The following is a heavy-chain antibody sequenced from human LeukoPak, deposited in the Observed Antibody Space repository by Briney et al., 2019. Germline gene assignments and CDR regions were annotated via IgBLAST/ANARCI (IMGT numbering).Heavy chain of an antibody. V-gene: IGHV1-2*02. Sequence: ASVKVSCKASGGTFSINAITWVRQAPGQGLEWMGWINPNSGGTNYAQKFQGRVTMTRDTSISTAYMELSRLRSDDTAVYYCATTDIVVVVAATRTRNNWFDPWGQGTLVTVSS. CDR1: GGTFSINA. J-gene: IGHJ5*02. D-gene: IGHD2-15*01. CDR3: ATTDIVVVVAATRTRNNWFDP. CDR2: INPNSGGT.